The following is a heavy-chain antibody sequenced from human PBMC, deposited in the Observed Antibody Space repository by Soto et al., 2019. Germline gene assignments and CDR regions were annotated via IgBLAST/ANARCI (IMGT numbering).Heavy chain of an antibody. CDR3: ARGGSWFDP. V-gene: IGHV4-59*11. Sequence: PSESMSLTCIVASGCTSTHYWSWIRQYPGKGLEWIAYIYFTGSTNYNPSLKSRVTISIDTSKNQFSLKLTSVTAADTAGYYCARGGSWFDPWGQGTLFTVSS. J-gene: IGHJ5*02. CDR1: SGCTSTHY. CDR2: IYFTGST.